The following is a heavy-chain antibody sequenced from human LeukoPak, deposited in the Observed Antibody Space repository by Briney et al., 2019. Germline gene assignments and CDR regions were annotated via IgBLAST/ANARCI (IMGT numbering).Heavy chain of an antibody. V-gene: IGHV3-53*01. CDR3: ARDKGSSWSDAFDI. D-gene: IGHD6-13*01. Sequence: GGSLRLSCAASGFTFSSNYMSWVRQAPGKGLEWVSVISIPGSITYSDSVKGRFTTSRDNSKNTLYLQMNSLRADDTAVYYCARDKGSSWSDAFDIWGQGTMVTVSS. CDR1: GFTFSSNY. CDR2: ISIPGSI. J-gene: IGHJ3*02.